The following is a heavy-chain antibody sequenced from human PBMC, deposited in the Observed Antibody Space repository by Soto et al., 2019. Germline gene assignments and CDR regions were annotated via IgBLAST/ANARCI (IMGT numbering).Heavy chain of an antibody. V-gene: IGHV3-13*01. CDR2: IGTAGDT. J-gene: IGHJ6*02. Sequence: PGGSLRLSCAASGFTFSSYDMHWVRQATGKGLEWVSAIGTAGDTYYPGSVKGRLTISRENAKNSLYLQMNSLRAEDTAVYYCAREGGSGYYYYGMDVWGQGTTVTVSS. D-gene: IGHD3-10*01. CDR3: AREGGSGYYYYGMDV. CDR1: GFTFSSYD.